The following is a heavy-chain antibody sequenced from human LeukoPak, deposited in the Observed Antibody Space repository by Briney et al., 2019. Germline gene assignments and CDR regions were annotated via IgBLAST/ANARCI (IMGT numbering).Heavy chain of an antibody. CDR2: ITPIFRTA. CDR3: ASRAGVTTGFWSADPSNHYYMDV. Sequence: SVKVSCKASGGAFNTYAISWVRQAPGQGLEWMGGITPIFRTANYAQRFQGRVTITTDESTSTAYMELNSLTFEDTAVYYCASRAGVTTGFWSADPSNHYYMDVWGQGTTVIVSS. J-gene: IGHJ6*03. V-gene: IGHV1-69*05. D-gene: IGHD3-3*01. CDR1: GGAFNTYA.